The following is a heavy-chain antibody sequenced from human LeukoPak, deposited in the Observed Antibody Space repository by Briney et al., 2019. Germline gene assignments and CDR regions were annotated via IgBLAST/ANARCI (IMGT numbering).Heavy chain of an antibody. J-gene: IGHJ6*02. V-gene: IGHV4-59*01. CDR2: TYYSGST. CDR1: GGSISSYY. D-gene: IGHD2-8*01. CDR3: ASGTYCTNGVCPYYYGMDV. Sequence: PSETLSLTCTVSGGSISSYYWSWIRQPPGKGLEWIGYTYYSGSTNYNPSLKSRVTISVDTSKNQFSLKLSSVTAADTAVYYCASGTYCTNGVCPYYYGMDVWGQGTTVTVSS.